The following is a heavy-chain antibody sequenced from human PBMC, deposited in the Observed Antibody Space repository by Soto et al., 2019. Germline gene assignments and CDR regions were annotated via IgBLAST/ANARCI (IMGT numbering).Heavy chain of an antibody. CDR2: LYTGGST. J-gene: IGHJ4*02. D-gene: IGHD2-2*01. CDR1: SGSIRSYF. V-gene: IGHV4-4*07. CDR3: ARVGCSSTSCRDPFDS. Sequence: QVQLQESGPGLVKPSETLSLTCTVSSGSIRSYFWHWIRQPAGKGLEWIGRLYTGGSTTYNPSLKRRVTMSVDTSKNQFSLKLTSVTAADTAVYFCARVGCSSTSCRDPFDSWGQGTLVTVSS.